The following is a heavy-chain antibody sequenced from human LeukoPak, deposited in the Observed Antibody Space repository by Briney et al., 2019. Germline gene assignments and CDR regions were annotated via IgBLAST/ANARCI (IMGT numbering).Heavy chain of an antibody. V-gene: IGHV4-59*01. D-gene: IGHD6-19*01. CDR1: GGSISSYY. Sequence: SETLTLTCTVSGGSISSYYWSWIRQPPGKGLEWIGYIYYSGSTNYNPSLKSRVTISVDTSKNQFSLKLSSVTAADTAVYYCARVLWVAGRWYFDYWGQGTLVTVSS. CDR2: IYYSGST. CDR3: ARVLWVAGRWYFDY. J-gene: IGHJ4*02.